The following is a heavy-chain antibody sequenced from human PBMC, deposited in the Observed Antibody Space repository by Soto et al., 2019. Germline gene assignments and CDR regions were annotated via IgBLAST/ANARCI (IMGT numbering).Heavy chain of an antibody. CDR3: ARVFSSGSGWMYYFDF. CDR1: SDSIAGENW. V-gene: IGHV4-4*02. D-gene: IGHD6-25*01. J-gene: IGHJ4*02. CDR2: IFHTGGT. Sequence: QVQLQESGPGLVKPSETLSLTCTVSSDSIAGENWWSWVRQPPGMGLEWIGEIFHTGGTNYNPSLKGRVTMEVDKSKNQFSRKLISATVADTAVYYCARVFSSGSGWMYYFDFWGQGTLVSVSS.